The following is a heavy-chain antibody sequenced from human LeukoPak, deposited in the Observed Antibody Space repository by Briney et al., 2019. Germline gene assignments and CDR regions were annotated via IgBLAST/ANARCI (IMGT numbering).Heavy chain of an antibody. Sequence: PGGTLRLSCVASELSFHTFAMTWVRQAPGKGLEWVSSISGSGDGTDYADSAKGRFTISRDNSKNTLYLQMNSLRAEDTALYYCAKESGYDNYFDYWGQGTLVTVSS. J-gene: IGHJ4*02. CDR3: AKESGYDNYFDY. CDR2: ISGSGDGT. CDR1: ELSFHTFA. D-gene: IGHD5-12*01. V-gene: IGHV3-23*01.